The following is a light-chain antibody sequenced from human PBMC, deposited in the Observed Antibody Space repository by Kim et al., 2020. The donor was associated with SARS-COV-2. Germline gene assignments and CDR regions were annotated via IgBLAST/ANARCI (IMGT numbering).Light chain of an antibody. Sequence: DIQMTQSPSSLSAFVGDRVTITCRASQSISSYLNWYQQKPGKAPKLLIYGASSLQSEVPSRFSGSGSGTDFTLTISSLQPEDFATYYCQPSYSTPLTFGGGTKLEI. CDR1: QSISSY. CDR3: QPSYSTPLT. J-gene: IGKJ4*01. V-gene: IGKV1-39*01. CDR2: GAS.